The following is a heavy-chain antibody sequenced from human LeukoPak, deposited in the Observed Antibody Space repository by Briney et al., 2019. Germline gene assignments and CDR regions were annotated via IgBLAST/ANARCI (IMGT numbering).Heavy chain of an antibody. J-gene: IGHJ4*02. D-gene: IGHD6-6*01. CDR1: GYTFTGYY. CDR3: ARLAAQGYYFDY. V-gene: IGHV1-2*02. Sequence: ASVKVSCKASGYTFTGYYMHWVRQAPGQGLEWMGWINPNSGGTNYAQKFQGRVTMTRDTSISTAYMELSRLRSDDTAAYYCARLAAQGYYFDYWGQGTLVTVSS. CDR2: INPNSGGT.